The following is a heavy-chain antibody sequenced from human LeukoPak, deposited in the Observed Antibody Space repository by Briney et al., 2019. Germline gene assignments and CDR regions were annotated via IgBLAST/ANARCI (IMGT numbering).Heavy chain of an antibody. CDR2: ISAYNGNT. Sequence: ASVKVSCKASGYTFTSYGISWVRQAPGQGLEWVGWISAYNGNTNYAQKLQGRVTMTTDTSTSTAYMELRSLRSDDTAVYYCARVKFYGDYPFFQHWGQGTLVTVSS. CDR1: GYTFTSYG. J-gene: IGHJ1*01. CDR3: ARVKFYGDYPFFQH. D-gene: IGHD4-17*01. V-gene: IGHV1-18*01.